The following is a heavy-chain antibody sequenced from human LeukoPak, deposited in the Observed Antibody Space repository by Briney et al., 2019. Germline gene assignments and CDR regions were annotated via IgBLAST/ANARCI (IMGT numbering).Heavy chain of an antibody. CDR3: AREGYYGSGSPPSLYFDY. CDR2: TSSDINVK. Sequence: GGSLRLSCAASGFTFRNYVIHWVRQAPGKGLEWVAVTSSDINVKLYADSVKGRFTISRDNSRSTLYLQMNSLRPEDTAIYYCAREGYYGSGSPPSLYFDYWGQGTLVTVSS. D-gene: IGHD3-10*01. J-gene: IGHJ4*02. CDR1: GFTFRNYV. V-gene: IGHV3-30-3*01.